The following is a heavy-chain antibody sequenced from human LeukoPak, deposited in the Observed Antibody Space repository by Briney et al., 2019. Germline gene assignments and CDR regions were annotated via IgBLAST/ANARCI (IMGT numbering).Heavy chain of an antibody. Sequence: GGSLRLSCAASGFTFNAYWLSWVRQAPGKGLEWVANIKRDGSEKYYVDSVKGRFTISRDNAKNSLYLQMNSLRAEDTAVYYCAREYSSSWENWFDPWGQGTLVPVSS. V-gene: IGHV3-7*01. CDR2: IKRDGSEK. D-gene: IGHD6-13*01. CDR1: GFTFNAYW. CDR3: AREYSSSWENWFDP. J-gene: IGHJ5*02.